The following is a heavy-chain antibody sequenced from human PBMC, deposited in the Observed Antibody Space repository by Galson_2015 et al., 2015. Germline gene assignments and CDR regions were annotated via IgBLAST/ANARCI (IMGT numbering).Heavy chain of an antibody. CDR1: GYTFTSYY. J-gene: IGHJ5*02. Sequence: SVKVSCKASGYTFTSYYMNWVRQAPGQGLEWMGIINPSGGSTSYAQKFQGRVTMTRDTSTSTVYMELSSLRSEDTAVYYCARDQLELRFLEWLSPNWFDPWGQGTLVTVSS. CDR2: INPSGGST. V-gene: IGHV1-46*01. D-gene: IGHD3-3*01. CDR3: ARDQLELRFLEWLSPNWFDP.